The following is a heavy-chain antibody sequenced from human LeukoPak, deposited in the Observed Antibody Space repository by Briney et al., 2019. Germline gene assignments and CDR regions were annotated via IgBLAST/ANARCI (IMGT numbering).Heavy chain of an antibody. J-gene: IGHJ4*02. CDR3: TRDYYDYVWGSYRERGYFDY. CDR1: GFTFSTYT. D-gene: IGHD3-16*02. CDR2: VGRSSGTI. V-gene: IGHV3-48*01. Sequence: GGSLRLSCAASGFTFSTYTMHWVRQAPGKGLEWVSYVGRSSGTIYYADSVKGRFTISRDNARNSLYLQMNSLRAEDTAVYYCTRDYYDYVWGSYRERGYFDYWGQGTLVTVSS.